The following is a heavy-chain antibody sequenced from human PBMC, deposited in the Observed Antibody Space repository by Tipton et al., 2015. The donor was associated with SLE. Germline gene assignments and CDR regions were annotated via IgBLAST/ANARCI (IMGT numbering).Heavy chain of an antibody. CDR1: GGSFSGYY. Sequence: LRLSCAVYGGSFSGYYWSWIRQPPGKGLEWIGEINHSGSTNYNPSPKSRVTISVDTSKNQFSLKLNSVTAPDTAVYYCARGGYDILTGSKRFDPWGQGILVTVSS. CDR3: ARGGYDILTGSKRFDP. V-gene: IGHV4-34*01. D-gene: IGHD3-9*01. J-gene: IGHJ5*02. CDR2: INHSGST.